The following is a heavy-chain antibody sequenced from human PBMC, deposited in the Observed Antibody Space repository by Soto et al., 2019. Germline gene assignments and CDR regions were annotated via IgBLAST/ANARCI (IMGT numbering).Heavy chain of an antibody. J-gene: IGHJ4*02. CDR3: ARDKGDGSGSYYGY. CDR2: ISAYNGNT. D-gene: IGHD3-10*01. Sequence: ASVKVSCKASGYTFTSYGISWVRQAPGQGLEWMGWISAYNGNTNHAQNLQGRVTVTTDTSTSTAYMELRSLRSDDTAVYYCARDKGDGSGSYYGYWGQGTLVTVSS. V-gene: IGHV1-18*01. CDR1: GYTFTSYG.